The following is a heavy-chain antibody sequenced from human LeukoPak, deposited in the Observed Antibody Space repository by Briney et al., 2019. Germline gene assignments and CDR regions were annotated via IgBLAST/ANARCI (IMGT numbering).Heavy chain of an antibody. Sequence: GGSPRLSCVASGFSFSSYWMHWVRQVPGKGLVWVSHINNDGSDTTYADSVKGRFSISRDNAKSTLFLQMNSLQAEDTAIYYCVRSGGGFDYWGQGTLVTVSS. J-gene: IGHJ4*02. V-gene: IGHV3-74*01. CDR2: INNDGSDT. D-gene: IGHD1-1*01. CDR1: GFSFSSYW. CDR3: VRSGGGFDY.